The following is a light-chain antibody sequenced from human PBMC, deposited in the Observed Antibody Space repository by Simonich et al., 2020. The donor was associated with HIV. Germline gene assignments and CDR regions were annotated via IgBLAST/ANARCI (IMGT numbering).Light chain of an antibody. J-gene: IGLJ2*01. CDR2: TDN. Sequence: NFMLTQPHSVSESPGKTVTISCSLSSGSIARTYVQWYPQRPGSAPTTVIYTDNQRPSGVPDRFAGSIDSSSNSAPLTISGLKTDDEADYYCQSYDSSNHVIFGGGTKLTVL. CDR1: SGSIARTY. CDR3: QSYDSSNHVI. V-gene: IGLV6-57*03.